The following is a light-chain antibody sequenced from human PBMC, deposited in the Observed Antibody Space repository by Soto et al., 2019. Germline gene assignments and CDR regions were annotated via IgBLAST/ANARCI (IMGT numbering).Light chain of an antibody. Sequence: EIVLTQSPGTLSLSPGEGATLSCRASQSVSSSYLAWYQQKPGQAPRLLIYGASSRATGIPDRFSGGGSGTDFTLTISRLEPEDFAAYYCQQYDNSPWTFGQANKVEIK. CDR2: GAS. CDR3: QQYDNSPWT. CDR1: QSVSSSY. J-gene: IGKJ1*01. V-gene: IGKV3-20*01.